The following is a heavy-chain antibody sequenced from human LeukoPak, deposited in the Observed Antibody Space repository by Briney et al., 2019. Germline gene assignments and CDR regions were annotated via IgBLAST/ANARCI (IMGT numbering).Heavy chain of an antibody. V-gene: IGHV4-59*08. Sequence: SQTLSLTCTVSGGSIDNNHGTWIRQPPGKGLEWIGYIYYSGITSYNPSLKSRVTISVDNSKSQFSLKLTSVTAADTAVYFCARRSSGTHFFDHWGQGTLVTVSS. CDR3: ARRSSGTHFFDH. J-gene: IGHJ4*02. CDR1: GGSIDNNH. D-gene: IGHD1-26*01. CDR2: IYYSGIT.